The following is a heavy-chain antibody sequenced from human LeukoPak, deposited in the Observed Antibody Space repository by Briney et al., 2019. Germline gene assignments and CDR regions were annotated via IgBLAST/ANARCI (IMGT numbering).Heavy chain of an antibody. J-gene: IGHJ4*02. CDR1: GGTFSSYA. Sequence: SVKVSCKASGGTFSSYAISWVRQAPGQGLEWMGRIIPILGIANYSQKFQGRVTITADKSTSTAYMELSSLRSEDTAVYYCARVWGSSSYFDYWGQGTLVTVSS. V-gene: IGHV1-69*04. CDR3: ARVWGSSSYFDY. D-gene: IGHD6-13*01. CDR2: IIPILGIA.